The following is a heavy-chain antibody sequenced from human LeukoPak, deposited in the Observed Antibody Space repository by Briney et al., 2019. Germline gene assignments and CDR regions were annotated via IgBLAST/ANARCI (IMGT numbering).Heavy chain of an antibody. V-gene: IGHV4-30-2*01. Sequence: SETLSLTCAVSGGSISSGGYSWSWIRQPPGKGLEWIGYIYHSGSTYYNPSLKSRVTISVDRSKNQFSLKLSSVTAADTAVYYCARGGAYYYDSSGYMSDYWGQGTLVTVSS. D-gene: IGHD3-22*01. J-gene: IGHJ4*02. CDR3: ARGGAYYYDSSGYMSDY. CDR1: GGSISSGGYS. CDR2: IYHSGST.